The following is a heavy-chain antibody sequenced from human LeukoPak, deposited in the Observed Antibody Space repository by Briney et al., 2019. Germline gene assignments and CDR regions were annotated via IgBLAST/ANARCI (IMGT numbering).Heavy chain of an antibody. CDR1: GFTFSDYY. J-gene: IGHJ3*01. CDR3: ARDSASVGHNDGFDF. D-gene: IGHD2-15*01. V-gene: IGHV3-11*04. Sequence: GGSLRLSCAASGFTFSDYYMSWIRQAPGKGLEWVSYISSSGSTIYYADSVKGRFTISRDNAKNSLYLQMHRLRPEDTAVYYCARDSASVGHNDGFDFWGHGTMVTVSS. CDR2: ISSSGSTI.